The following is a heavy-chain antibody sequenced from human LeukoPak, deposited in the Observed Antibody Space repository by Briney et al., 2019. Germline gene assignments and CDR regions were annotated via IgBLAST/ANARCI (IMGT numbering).Heavy chain of an antibody. Sequence: SETLSLTCTVSGDSISSYYCSWIRQPAGRGLEWIGRIYTSGNTNFNPSLKSRVTMSVDTSKNQFSLKLSSVTAADTAVYYCVRATTTARSSFDIWGQGTMVTVSS. J-gene: IGHJ3*02. CDR2: IYTSGNT. D-gene: IGHD4-11*01. V-gene: IGHV4-4*07. CDR3: VRATTTARSSFDI. CDR1: GDSISSYY.